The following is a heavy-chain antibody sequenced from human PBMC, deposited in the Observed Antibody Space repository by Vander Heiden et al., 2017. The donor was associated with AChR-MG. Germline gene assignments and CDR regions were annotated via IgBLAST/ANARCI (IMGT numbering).Heavy chain of an antibody. V-gene: IGHV3-53*02. CDR1: GFTVSSNY. CDR3: ARASGSGYDGDYYGMDV. Sequence: EVQLVETGGGLIQPGGSLRLSCAASGFTVSSNYMSWVRQAPGKGLEWVSVIYSGGSTYYADSVKGRFTISRDNSKNTLYLQMNSLRAEDTAVYYCARASGSGYDGDYYGMDVWGQGTTVTVSS. D-gene: IGHD3-22*01. J-gene: IGHJ6*02. CDR2: IYSGGST.